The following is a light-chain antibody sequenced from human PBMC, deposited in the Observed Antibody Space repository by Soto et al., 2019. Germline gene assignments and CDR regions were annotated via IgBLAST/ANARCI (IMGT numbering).Light chain of an antibody. CDR2: AAS. CDR1: QSVSRSY. CDR3: QQYGSSPRT. V-gene: IGKV3-20*01. J-gene: IGKJ1*01. Sequence: ILLTQSPGTLSLSLGDRSTLSCRPSQSVSRSYLAWYQQKPGKAPRLLIYAASSRATGIPDRFSGSGSGTEFTLTISRLEPEDFAVYYCQQYGSSPRTFGQGTKVDIK.